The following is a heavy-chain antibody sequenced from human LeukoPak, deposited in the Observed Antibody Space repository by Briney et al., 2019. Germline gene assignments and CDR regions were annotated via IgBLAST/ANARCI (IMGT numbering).Heavy chain of an antibody. D-gene: IGHD6-6*01. CDR3: ARGEDRSSPGDY. J-gene: IGHJ4*02. V-gene: IGHV1-2*02. CDR2: INPNSGGT. CDR1: GYTFTVYY. Sequence: ASVRVSSRASGYTFTVYYMDWVRQAPGQGVEWMGWINPNSGGTNYAQKFQGRVTITRDTTISTAYMELSRLRSDDTAVYYCARGEDRSSPGDYWGQGTLLTVSS.